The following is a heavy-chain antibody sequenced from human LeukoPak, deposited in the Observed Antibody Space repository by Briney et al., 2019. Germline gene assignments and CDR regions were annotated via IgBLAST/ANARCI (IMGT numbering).Heavy chain of an antibody. Sequence: GSLRLSCTVSGITFNNAWMSWIRQPPGKGLEWIGEINHSGSTNYNPSLKSRVTISVDTSKNQFSLKLSSVTAADTAVYYCARTTGFWSGYYPYYFDYWGQGTLVTVSS. CDR3: ARTTGFWSGYYPYYFDY. CDR2: INHSGST. J-gene: IGHJ4*02. D-gene: IGHD3-3*01. CDR1: GITFNNAW. V-gene: IGHV4-34*01.